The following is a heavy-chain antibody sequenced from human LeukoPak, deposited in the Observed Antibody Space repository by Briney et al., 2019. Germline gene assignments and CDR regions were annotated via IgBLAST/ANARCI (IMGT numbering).Heavy chain of an antibody. D-gene: IGHD1-1*01. CDR2: IYTGGST. CDR1: GFTVSSSY. V-gene: IGHV3-53*01. Sequence: GGSLRLSCAASGFTVSSSYMSWVRQAPGKGLEWVSVIYTGGSTYYADSVKGRFTISRDNSKNTVYFQMNSLRVDDTAVYCCARLSWNDRADAFDIWGQGTMVTVSS. CDR3: ARLSWNDRADAFDI. J-gene: IGHJ3*02.